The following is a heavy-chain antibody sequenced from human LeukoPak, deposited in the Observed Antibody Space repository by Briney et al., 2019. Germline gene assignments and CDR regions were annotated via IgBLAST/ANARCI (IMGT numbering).Heavy chain of an antibody. D-gene: IGHD4-17*01. Sequence: GGSLRLSCEASGFSFDEFGMSWVRQAPGKGLEWVSGINWNGGSTGYADSVKGRFTISRDNAKNSLFLQMNSLRAEDTALYYCARAGRLRRPGAFDIWGQGTMVTVSS. J-gene: IGHJ3*02. V-gene: IGHV3-20*04. CDR3: ARAGRLRRPGAFDI. CDR1: GFSFDEFG. CDR2: INWNGGST.